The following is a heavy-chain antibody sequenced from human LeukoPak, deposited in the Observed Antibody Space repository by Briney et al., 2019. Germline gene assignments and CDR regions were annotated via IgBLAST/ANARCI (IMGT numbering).Heavy chain of an antibody. V-gene: IGHV4-30-2*01. J-gene: IGHJ4*02. CDR2: IYHSGST. CDR3: ARGFAGSGSYFGY. D-gene: IGHD1-26*01. Sequence: PSETLSLTCAVSGGSISRGGYSWNWIRQPPGKGLEWIGYIYHSGSTYYNPSLKTRVTISVDTFKSQFSLKLSTVTAADTAVYYCARGFAGSGSYFGYWGQGILVTVSS. CDR1: GGSISRGGYS.